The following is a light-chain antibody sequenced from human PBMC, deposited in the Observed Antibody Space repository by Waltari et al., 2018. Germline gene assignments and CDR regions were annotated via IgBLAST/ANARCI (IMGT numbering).Light chain of an antibody. Sequence: DIVMTQSPDSLAVSLGERATIDCKSSQSVFYRSDYKNYLAWYQHQPGQPPKLLFYWASTRESGVPDLFRASGSGTDFTLTINNLQAEDVAVLYCQQYDRSRTFCQGTKVEIK. CDR1: QSVFYRSDYKNY. CDR3: QQYDRSRT. V-gene: IGKV4-1*01. J-gene: IGKJ1*01. CDR2: WAS.